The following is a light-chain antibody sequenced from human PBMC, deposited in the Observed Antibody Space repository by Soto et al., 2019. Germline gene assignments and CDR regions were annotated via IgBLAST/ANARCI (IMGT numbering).Light chain of an antibody. CDR3: QQYGSSPGT. CDR2: ETS. J-gene: IGKJ1*01. CDR1: QSVRDSH. Sequence: EIVLTQSPGTLSLSPGERATLSCRASQSVRDSHLAWYQQKPGQAPRLLIYETSSRATGIPDRSRGSGSGTEFALTITRVEPEDVAMYFCQQYGSSPGTFGQGTKVEI. V-gene: IGKV3-20*01.